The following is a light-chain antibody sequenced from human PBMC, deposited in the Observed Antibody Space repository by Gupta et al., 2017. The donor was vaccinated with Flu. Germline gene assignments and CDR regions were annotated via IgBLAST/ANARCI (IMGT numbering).Light chain of an antibody. V-gene: IGKV1-5*03. CDR2: KAS. J-gene: IGKJ2*02. CDR3: QEYDSLPCT. CDR1: QSIISW. Sequence: QLTQSPATLSASVGDRVTITCRASQSIISWLAWYQQKPGKAPNLLIYKASTLQSGIPSRFSGSRSGTEFTLTISRLKPDDFANYYCQEYDSLPCTFGQGTKVDIK.